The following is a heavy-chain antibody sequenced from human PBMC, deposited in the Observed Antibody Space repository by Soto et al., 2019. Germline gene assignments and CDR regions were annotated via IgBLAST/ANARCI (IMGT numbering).Heavy chain of an antibody. CDR3: ARAWGGYSYGYYYYYGMDV. V-gene: IGHV4-31*03. D-gene: IGHD5-18*01. CDR1: GGSISSGGYY. CDR2: IYYSGST. J-gene: IGHJ6*02. Sequence: QVQLQESGPGLVKPSQTLSLTCTVSGGSISSGGYYWSWIRQHPGKGLEWIGYIYYSGSTYYNPSLKSRVTISVDTSKNQFSLKLSSVTAADTAVYYCARAWGGYSYGYYYYYGMDVWGQGTTVTVSS.